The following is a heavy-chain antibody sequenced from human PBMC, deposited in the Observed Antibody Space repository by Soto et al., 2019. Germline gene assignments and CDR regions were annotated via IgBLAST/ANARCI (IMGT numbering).Heavy chain of an antibody. V-gene: IGHV1-3*01. CDR1: GYTYISSS. CDR2: INVGNGNT. D-gene: IGHD6-19*01. Sequence: ASVKVSCKASGYTYISSSMHWVRQAPGQRLEWMGWINVGNGNTKYSQNFQGRVTINQDTSASTAYMELSSLTSEDTAVYYCAREKWGSGSRWLDPWGQGTLVTVSS. J-gene: IGHJ5*02. CDR3: AREKWGSGSRWLDP.